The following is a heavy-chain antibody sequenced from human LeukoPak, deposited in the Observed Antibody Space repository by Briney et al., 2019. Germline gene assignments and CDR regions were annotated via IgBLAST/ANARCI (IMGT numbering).Heavy chain of an antibody. V-gene: IGHV1-69*04. Sequence: SVKVSCKASGDTFTSYAISWVRQAPGQGLEWMGRIIPIFGIANYAQKFQGRVTITADKSTSTAYMELSSLRSEDTAVYYCARDRTSTPWLFDYWGQGTLVTVSS. CDR3: ARDRTSTPWLFDY. CDR2: IIPIFGIA. D-gene: IGHD2/OR15-2a*01. J-gene: IGHJ4*02. CDR1: GDTFTSYA.